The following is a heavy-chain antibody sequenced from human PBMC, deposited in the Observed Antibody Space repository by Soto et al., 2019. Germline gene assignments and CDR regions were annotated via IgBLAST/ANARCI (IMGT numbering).Heavy chain of an antibody. CDR2: INAGNGNT. CDR3: ARAPPPTYGSGSLDY. V-gene: IGHV1-3*01. Sequence: QVQLVQSGAEVKKPGASVKVSCKASGYTFTSYAMHWVRQAPGQRLEWMGWINAGNGNTKYSQKFQGRVTITRDTAASTGYMELSSLRSEDTAVYYCARAPPPTYGSGSLDYWGQGTLVTVSS. D-gene: IGHD3-10*01. J-gene: IGHJ4*02. CDR1: GYTFTSYA.